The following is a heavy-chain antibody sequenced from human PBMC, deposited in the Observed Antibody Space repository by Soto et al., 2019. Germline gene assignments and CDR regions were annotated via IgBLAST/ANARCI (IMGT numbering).Heavy chain of an antibody. J-gene: IGHJ3*01. CDR1: GFTINSHA. D-gene: IGHD1-26*01. Sequence: EVQLLESGGGLVQPGGSLRLSCAVSGFTINSHAMGWVRQAPGKGLEWVSAIGSRGRDTYYADSVKGRFTISRDHSKNTVSLQMNSLRAEDTDVYYCAILGGTYYAFDFWGQGTLVTVS. CDR3: AILGGTYYAFDF. V-gene: IGHV3-23*01. CDR2: IGSRGRDT.